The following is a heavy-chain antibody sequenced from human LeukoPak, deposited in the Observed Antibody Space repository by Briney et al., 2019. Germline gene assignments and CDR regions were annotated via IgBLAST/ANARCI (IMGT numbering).Heavy chain of an antibody. V-gene: IGHV4-59*01. CDR2: IYYSGST. CDR1: GGSISSYY. D-gene: IGHD6-6*01. Sequence: SGTLSLTCTVSGGSISSYYWSWIRQPPGKGLEWIGYIYYSGSTNYNPSLKSRVTISVDTSKNQFSLKLSSVTAADTAVYYCARGGSSPNDAFDIWGQGTMVTVSS. J-gene: IGHJ3*02. CDR3: ARGGSSPNDAFDI.